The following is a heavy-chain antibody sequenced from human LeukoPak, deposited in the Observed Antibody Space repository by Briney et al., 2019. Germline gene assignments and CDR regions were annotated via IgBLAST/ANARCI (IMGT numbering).Heavy chain of an antibody. CDR2: IYTSGST. Sequence: TSETLSLTCTVSGDSISNYYWSWIRQPADKGLEWIGRIYTSGSTNYNPSLKSRVTMSVDTSKNQFSLKLSSVTAADTAVYYCARGYYGSGSYYNFDYWGQGTLVTVSS. J-gene: IGHJ4*02. V-gene: IGHV4-4*07. D-gene: IGHD3-10*01. CDR3: ARGYYGSGSYYNFDY. CDR1: GDSISNYY.